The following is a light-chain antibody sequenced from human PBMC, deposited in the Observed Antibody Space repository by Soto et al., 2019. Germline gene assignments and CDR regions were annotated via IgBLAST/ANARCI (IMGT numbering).Light chain of an antibody. J-gene: IGLJ3*02. CDR1: SSDVGGYNY. Sequence: QSVLTQPPSASGSPGQSVTISCTGTSSDVGGYNYVSWYQQYPGRAPKLMIYEVTKQPSGVPDGFSGSKSGNTASLTVSGLQAQDDAYYSCSSYAASNNSYLGFGRGTTLTVL. V-gene: IGLV2-8*01. CDR3: SSYAASNNSYLG. CDR2: EVT.